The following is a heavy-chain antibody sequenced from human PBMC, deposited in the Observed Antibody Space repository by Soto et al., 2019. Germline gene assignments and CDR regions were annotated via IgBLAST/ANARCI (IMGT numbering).Heavy chain of an antibody. J-gene: IGHJ6*02. CDR2: INHSGST. Sequence: SETLSLTCTVSGGSIISGGYYWSWIRQHPGKGLEWIGEINHSGSTNYNPSLKSRVTISVDTSKNQFSLKLSSVTAADTAVYYCARALEQLDYYGMDVWGQGTTLTVSS. CDR3: ARALEQLDYYGMDV. V-gene: IGHV4-34*01. CDR1: GGSIISGGYY. D-gene: IGHD6-13*01.